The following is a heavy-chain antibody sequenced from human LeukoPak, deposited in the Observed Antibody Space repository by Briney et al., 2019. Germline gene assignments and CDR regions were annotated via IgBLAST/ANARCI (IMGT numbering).Heavy chain of an antibody. D-gene: IGHD6-13*01. J-gene: IGHJ4*02. CDR2: IYYSGST. V-gene: IGHV4-39*01. CDR3: ARVAAAADIDY. Sequence: TXXXSGXSISSSSYYWGWVRQPPGTGLEWIGSIYYSGSTYYNPSLKSRVTISVDTSKNQFSLKLSSVTAADTAVYYCARVAAAADIDYWGQGTLVTVSS. CDR1: GXSISSSSYY.